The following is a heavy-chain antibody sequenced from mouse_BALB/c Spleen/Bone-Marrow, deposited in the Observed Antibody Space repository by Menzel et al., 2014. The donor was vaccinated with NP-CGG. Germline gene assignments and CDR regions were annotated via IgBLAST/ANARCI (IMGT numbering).Heavy chain of an antibody. CDR2: ISTYSGNT. J-gene: IGHJ3*01. CDR3: ARGIYYDSTWFAY. Sequence: VKLQESGPELVRPGVSVKISCKGSGYTFTDYAMHWVKQSHAKSLEWIGVISTYSGNTNYNQKLKGKATMTVDKSSSTAYMELARLTSEDSAIYYCARGIYYDSTWFAYWGQGTLVTVSA. V-gene: IGHV1-67*01. D-gene: IGHD2-4*01. CDR1: GYTFTDYA.